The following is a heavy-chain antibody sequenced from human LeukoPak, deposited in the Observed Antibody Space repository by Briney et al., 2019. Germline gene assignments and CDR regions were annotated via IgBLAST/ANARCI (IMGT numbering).Heavy chain of an antibody. J-gene: IGHJ4*02. CDR3: ARRYFDY. Sequence: GSLRLPFAASGFPFSSYWMQWVRPAPGKGLEWVANIKQDGSEKYYADSVKGRFIISRDNAKNALYLQMSSLRAEDTAIYYCARRYFDYWGQGTLVTVSS. CDR1: GFPFSSYW. V-gene: IGHV3-7*03. CDR2: IKQDGSEK.